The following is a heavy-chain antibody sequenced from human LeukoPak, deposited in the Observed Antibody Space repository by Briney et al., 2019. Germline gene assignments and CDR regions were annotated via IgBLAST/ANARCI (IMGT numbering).Heavy chain of an antibody. CDR1: GFTFSSYA. D-gene: IGHD5-24*01. Sequence: GRSLRLSCAASGFTFSSYAMHWVRQAPGKGLEWVAVISYGGSNKYYADSVKGRFTISRDNSKNTLYLQMNSLRAEDTAVYYCARGLATIAYWGQGTLVTVSS. V-gene: IGHV3-30-3*01. J-gene: IGHJ4*02. CDR2: ISYGGSNK. CDR3: ARGLATIAY.